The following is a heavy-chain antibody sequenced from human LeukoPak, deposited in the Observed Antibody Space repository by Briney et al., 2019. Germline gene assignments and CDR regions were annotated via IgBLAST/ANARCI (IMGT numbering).Heavy chain of an antibody. CDR3: ARGVGGADY. CDR1: GFTFSSYA. CDR2: ISGSSGTT. D-gene: IGHD2-21*01. Sequence: PGGSLRLSCAASGFTFSSYAMSWVRQAPGKGLEWVSAISGSSGTTYYADSVRGRFTISRDSAKNSLYLQMNSLRAEDTAVYYCARGVGGADYWGQGTLVTVSS. V-gene: IGHV3-23*01. J-gene: IGHJ4*02.